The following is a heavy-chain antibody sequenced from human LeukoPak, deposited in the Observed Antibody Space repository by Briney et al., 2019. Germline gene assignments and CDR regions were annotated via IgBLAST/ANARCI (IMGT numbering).Heavy chain of an antibody. V-gene: IGHV3-23*01. D-gene: IGHD3-22*01. Sequence: QAGGSLRLSCAASGFTFSSYAMSWVRQAPGKGLEWVSAISGSGGSTYYADSVKGRFTISRDNSKNTLYLQMNSLRAEDTAVYYCAKESDSSGYYLDYFDYWGQGTLVTVSS. J-gene: IGHJ4*02. CDR2: ISGSGGST. CDR1: GFTFSSYA. CDR3: AKESDSSGYYLDYFDY.